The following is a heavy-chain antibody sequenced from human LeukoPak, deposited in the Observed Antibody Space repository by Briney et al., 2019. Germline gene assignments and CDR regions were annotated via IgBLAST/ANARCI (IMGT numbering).Heavy chain of an antibody. J-gene: IGHJ4*02. CDR2: INVRNGNT. CDR3: ARTGGGELGIDY. V-gene: IGHV1-18*01. CDR1: GYTFRNYG. Sequence: ASMRVSCKASGYTFRNYGISWVRQAPGQGLEWMGWINVRNGNTNYAQKLQGRVTMTTDTSTSTAYMELRSLRSDDTAVYYCARTGGGELGIDYWGQGTLVTVSS. D-gene: IGHD7-27*01.